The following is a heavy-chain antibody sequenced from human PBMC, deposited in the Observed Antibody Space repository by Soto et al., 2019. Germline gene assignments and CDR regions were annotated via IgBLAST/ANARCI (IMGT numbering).Heavy chain of an antibody. V-gene: IGHV3-23*01. CDR3: ARGGLSVLDIDY. CDR1: GFTFNSYA. J-gene: IGHJ4*02. Sequence: EVQLLESGGGLVQPGGSLRLSCAASGFTFNSYAMSWVRQAPGKGLEWVSGISSSGVSTFYADSVKGRFTISRDNSKNTGYLQMNSLRAEDTAVYYCARGGLSVLDIDYWGQGTLGTVSP. CDR2: ISSSGVST. D-gene: IGHD2-8*02.